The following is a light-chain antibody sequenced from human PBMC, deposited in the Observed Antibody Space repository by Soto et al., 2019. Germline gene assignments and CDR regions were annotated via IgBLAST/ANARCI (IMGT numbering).Light chain of an antibody. Sequence: EIVLKQSPVTLSLSPGERSTLSFRASQSVSSSYLAWYQHKPGQAPRLLIYGASSRATGIPDRFSGSGSGTDFTLTISRLEPEDFAVYYCQQYGSLVLTFGGGTKVEIK. V-gene: IGKV3-20*01. CDR2: GAS. CDR3: QQYGSLVLT. CDR1: QSVSSSY. J-gene: IGKJ4*01.